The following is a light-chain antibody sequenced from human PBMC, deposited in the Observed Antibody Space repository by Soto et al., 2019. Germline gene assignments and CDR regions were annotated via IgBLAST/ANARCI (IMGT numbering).Light chain of an antibody. J-gene: IGKJ5*01. CDR3: QQLNTFPVT. CDR2: AAS. CDR1: QGISSY. Sequence: DIQLTQSPSFLSASVGDRVTITCRASQGISSYLGWYQQKPGKAPQLLIYAASTLQSGVPSGFSGSGSGTEFTLTISSLQPEDFATYYCQQLNTFPVTFGQGTRLEIK. V-gene: IGKV1-9*01.